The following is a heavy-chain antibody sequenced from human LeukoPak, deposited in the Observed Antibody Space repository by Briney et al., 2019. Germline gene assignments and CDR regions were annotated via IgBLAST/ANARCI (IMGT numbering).Heavy chain of an antibody. CDR3: ARHGRGYSYGFDP. CDR2: IYYSGST. CDR1: GGSISSSSYY. Sequence: SETLSLTCTVSGGSISSSSYYWGWIRQPPGKGLEWIGSIYYSGSTYYNPSLKSRVTISVDTSKNQFSLKLSSVTAADTAVYYCARHGRGYSYGFDPWGQGTLVTVSS. V-gene: IGHV4-39*01. D-gene: IGHD5-18*01. J-gene: IGHJ5*02.